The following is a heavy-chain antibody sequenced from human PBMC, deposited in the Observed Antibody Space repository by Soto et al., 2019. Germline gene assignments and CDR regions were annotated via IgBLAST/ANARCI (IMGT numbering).Heavy chain of an antibody. CDR1: GFNFINAW. CDR3: SALGV. D-gene: IGHD1-26*01. Sequence: EVQLVESGGGLVEPGGSLRLPCEASGFNFINAWMHWVRQSPGKGLEWVGRIKGKTDGGTKDYAAPVKGRFIISRDDSKDTLYLQINSLKTEDTAVYYWSALGVWGHGTTVTVSS. J-gene: IGHJ6*02. CDR2: IKGKTDGGTK. V-gene: IGHV3-15*07.